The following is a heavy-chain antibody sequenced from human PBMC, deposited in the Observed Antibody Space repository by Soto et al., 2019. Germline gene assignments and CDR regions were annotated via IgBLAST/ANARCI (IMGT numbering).Heavy chain of an antibody. CDR1: GFSFSSSW. V-gene: IGHV3-7*03. Sequence: GCSLRLSCAASGFSFSSSWMNWVRQAPGKGLEWVADIKEDGSEKYYVDSLKGRFTISRDNAKNSLYLQMNSLRAEDTAVYYCARGDYYDRRFDSWGQGTLVTVSS. CDR3: ARGDYYDRRFDS. D-gene: IGHD3-22*01. CDR2: IKEDGSEK. J-gene: IGHJ4*02.